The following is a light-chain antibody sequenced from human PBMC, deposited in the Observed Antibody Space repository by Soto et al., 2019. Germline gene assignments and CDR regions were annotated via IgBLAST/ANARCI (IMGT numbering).Light chain of an antibody. CDR3: CSYAGNITWV. J-gene: IGLJ3*02. CDR1: SSDVGAYNY. Sequence: QSVLTQPASVSGSPGQSITISCTGTSSDVGAYNYVSWYQQYPGKAPKLMIYEVSNRPSGVSNRFSGSRAGNTASLTISGLRAEDEADYYCCSYAGNITWVFGGGTKLTVL. V-gene: IGLV2-23*02. CDR2: EVS.